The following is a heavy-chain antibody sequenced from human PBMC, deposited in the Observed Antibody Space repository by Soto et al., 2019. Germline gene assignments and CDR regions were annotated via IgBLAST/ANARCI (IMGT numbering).Heavy chain of an antibody. V-gene: IGHV4-39*01. CDR2: IYYSGST. D-gene: IGHD3-3*01. CDR1: GGSISSSSYY. J-gene: IGHJ4*02. CDR3: ARVSSYYDFWSGSELPFDY. Sequence: QLQLQESGPGLVKPSETLSLTCTVSGGSISSSSYYWGWIRQPPGKGLEWIGSIYYSGSTYYNPSLKSRVTISVDTSKNQFSLKLSSVTAADTAVYYCARVSSYYDFWSGSELPFDYWGQGTLVTVSS.